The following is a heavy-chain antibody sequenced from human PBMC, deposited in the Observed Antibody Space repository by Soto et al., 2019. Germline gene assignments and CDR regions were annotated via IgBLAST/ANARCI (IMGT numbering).Heavy chain of an antibody. D-gene: IGHD6-6*01. Sequence: QVQLQQWGAGLLKPSETLSLTCAVYGGSFSGYYWSWIRQPPGKGLEWIGEVNHSGSTNYNPPHQSRVIIAVDTSKNQFSQKLSPVTAADTAVYYCAGWEYSGSSYYFDYWGQGTLVTVSS. CDR3: AGWEYSGSSYYFDY. CDR2: VNHSGST. J-gene: IGHJ4*02. CDR1: GGSFSGYY. V-gene: IGHV4-34*01.